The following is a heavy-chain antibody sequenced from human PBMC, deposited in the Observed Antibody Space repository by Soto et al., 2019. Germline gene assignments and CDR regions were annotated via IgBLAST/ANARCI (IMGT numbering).Heavy chain of an antibody. CDR3: ARDQGGKREWLGSRAFYYYGMDV. D-gene: IGHD6-19*01. CDR1: GGTFSSYA. V-gene: IGHV1-69*06. CDR2: IIPIFGTA. J-gene: IGHJ6*02. Sequence: QVQLVQSGAEVKKPGSSVKVSCKASGGTFSSYAISWVRQAPGQGLEWMGGIIPIFGTANYAQKFQGRVTITADKSTSTAYMELSSLRSEDTAVYYCARDQGGKREWLGSRAFYYYGMDVWGQGTTVTVSS.